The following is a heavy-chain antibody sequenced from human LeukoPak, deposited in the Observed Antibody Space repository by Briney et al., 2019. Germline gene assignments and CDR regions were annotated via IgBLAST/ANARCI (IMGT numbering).Heavy chain of an antibody. D-gene: IGHD3-22*01. CDR1: GFTFSGSA. J-gene: IGHJ4*02. CDR2: IRSKAKSYAT. V-gene: IGHV3-73*01. Sequence: GGSLKLSCAASGFTFSGSAMHWVSQAYGKGLEWVGRIRSKAKSYATAFAASVKGRFTISRDDSKNTAYLQMNSLKTEDTAVYYCTRHFTYYYDSSGYGDYYFDYWGQGTLVTVSS. CDR3: TRHFTYYYDSSGYGDYYFDY.